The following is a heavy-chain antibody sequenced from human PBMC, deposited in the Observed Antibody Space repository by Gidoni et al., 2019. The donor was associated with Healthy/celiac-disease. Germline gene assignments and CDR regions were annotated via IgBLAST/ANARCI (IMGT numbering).Heavy chain of an antibody. V-gene: IGHV4-38-2*02. J-gene: IGHJ4*02. CDR2: IYHSGST. D-gene: IGHD2-15*01. CDR1: GYSISSGYY. Sequence: QVQLQESGPGLVKPSETLSLTCTVSGYSISSGYYWGWIRQPPGKGLEWIGSIYHSGSTYYNPSLKSRVTISVDTSKNQFSLKLSSVTAADTAVYYCASDAYCSGGSCTYWGQGTLVTVSS. CDR3: ASDAYCSGGSCTY.